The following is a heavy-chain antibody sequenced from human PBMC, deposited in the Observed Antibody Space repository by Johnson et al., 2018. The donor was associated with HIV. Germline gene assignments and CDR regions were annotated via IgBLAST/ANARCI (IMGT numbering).Heavy chain of an antibody. V-gene: IGHV3-66*03. Sequence: VQLVESGVGLIQPGGSLRLSCSASGFTVSSNYMSWVRQAPGKGLEWVSEIYSGGSTYYADSVKGRCTISRDNSNNTLYLQMNSLRAEDTAVYYCAREYDAFDIWGQGTMVTVSS. CDR2: IYSGGST. CDR1: GFTVSSNY. J-gene: IGHJ3*02. CDR3: AREYDAFDI.